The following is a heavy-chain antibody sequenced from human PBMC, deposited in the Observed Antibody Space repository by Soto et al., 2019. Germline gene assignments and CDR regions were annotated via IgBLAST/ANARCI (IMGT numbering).Heavy chain of an antibody. V-gene: IGHV3-30*18. J-gene: IGHJ4*02. D-gene: IGHD3-9*01. Sequence: QVQLVESGGGVVQPGRSLRLSCAASGFTFSSYGMHWVRQAPGKGLEWVAVISYDGSNKYYADSVKGRFTISRDNSKNTLYLQMNGLRAEDTAVYYCAKDRYDILTGSPDVYWGQGTLVTVSS. CDR2: ISYDGSNK. CDR1: GFTFSSYG. CDR3: AKDRYDILTGSPDVY.